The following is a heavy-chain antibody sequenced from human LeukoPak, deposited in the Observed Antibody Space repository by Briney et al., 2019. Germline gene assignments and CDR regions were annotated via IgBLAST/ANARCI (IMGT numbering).Heavy chain of an antibody. Sequence: SETLSPTCTVSGGSISSGSYYWSWIRQPAGKGLEGIGRIYTSGSTNYNPSLKSRVTISVDTSKNQFSLKLSSVTAADTAVYYCARDDSSNWNWFDPWGQGTLVTVSS. V-gene: IGHV4-61*02. D-gene: IGHD6-13*01. J-gene: IGHJ5*02. CDR1: GGSISSGSYY. CDR3: ARDDSSNWNWFDP. CDR2: IYTSGST.